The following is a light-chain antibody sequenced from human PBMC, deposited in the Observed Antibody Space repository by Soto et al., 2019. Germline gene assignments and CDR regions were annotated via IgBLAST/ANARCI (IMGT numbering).Light chain of an antibody. CDR3: QQSYIIPWT. V-gene: IGKV1-39*01. CDR2: AAF. Sequence: DIQMTQSPSSLSASVGERVTITCRASQSISDYLNWYQQKPGKAPKLMIYAAFRLKSGVPSCFSGSGSVTDFTLTICILQPEDFASYYCQQSYIIPWTVGQVT. J-gene: IGKJ1*01. CDR1: QSISDY.